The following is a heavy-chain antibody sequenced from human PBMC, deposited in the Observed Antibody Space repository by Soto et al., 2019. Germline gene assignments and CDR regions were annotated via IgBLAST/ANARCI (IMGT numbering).Heavy chain of an antibody. D-gene: IGHD5-18*01. CDR3: ARELHPFYYMYV. Sequence: SSVKVYRKASGSTVRSYTVSWRRHAPGQGLGWMGRIIPILGIANYAQKFQGRVTITADKSTSTAYMELSSLRSEDTAVYYCARELHPFYYMYVWRKGTTVSVAS. V-gene: IGHV1-69*04. CDR1: GSTVRSYT. CDR2: IIPILGIA. J-gene: IGHJ6*03.